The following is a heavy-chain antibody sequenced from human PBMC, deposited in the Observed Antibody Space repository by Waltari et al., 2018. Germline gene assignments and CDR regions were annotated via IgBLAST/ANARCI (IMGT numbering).Heavy chain of an antibody. V-gene: IGHV4-34*01. Sequence: QVQLQQWGAGLLKPSETLSLTCAVYGGSFSGYYWSWIRQPPGQGLEWIGEINHSGSTNYNPYSKSRVTISVDTSKNQFSLKLSSVTAADTAVYYCARGWSGIQYYYYYYMDVWGKGTTVIVSS. J-gene: IGHJ6*03. D-gene: IGHD1-1*01. CDR1: GGSFSGYY. CDR3: ARGWSGIQYYYYYYMDV. CDR2: INHSGST.